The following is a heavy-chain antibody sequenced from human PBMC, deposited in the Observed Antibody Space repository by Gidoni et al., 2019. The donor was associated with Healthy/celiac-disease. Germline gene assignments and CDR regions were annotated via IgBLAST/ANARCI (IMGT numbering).Heavy chain of an antibody. J-gene: IGHJ4*02. D-gene: IGHD6-6*01. CDR3: ARGPNRVAARPTLWY. CDR1: GGSFSGYY. V-gene: IGHV4-34*01. Sequence: QVQLQQWGAGLLKPSETLSLTCAVYGGSFSGYYWSWIRQPPGKGLEWIGEINHSGSTNYNPSLKSRVTISVDTSKNQFSLKLSSVTAADTAVYYCARGPNRVAARPTLWYWGQGTLVTVSS. CDR2: INHSGST.